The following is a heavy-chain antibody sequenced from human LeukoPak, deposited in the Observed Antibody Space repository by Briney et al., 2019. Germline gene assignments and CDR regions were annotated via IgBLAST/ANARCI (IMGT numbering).Heavy chain of an antibody. Sequence: GESLKISCKGFGYSFTSYWIGWVRQMPGKGLEWMGIIYPGDSDTRYSPSFQGQVTISADKSISTAYLQWSSLKASDTAMYYCARGLWGSYLHNWFDPWGQGTLVTVSS. D-gene: IGHD3-16*01. V-gene: IGHV5-51*01. CDR2: IYPGDSDT. CDR1: GYSFTSYW. J-gene: IGHJ5*02. CDR3: ARGLWGSYLHNWFDP.